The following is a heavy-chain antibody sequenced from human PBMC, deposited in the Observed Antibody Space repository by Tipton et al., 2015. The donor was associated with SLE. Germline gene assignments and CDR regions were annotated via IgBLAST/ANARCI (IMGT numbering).Heavy chain of an antibody. V-gene: IGHV3-23*01. CDR3: ATDGYYDKGSDY. CDR2: ISGDGGGT. D-gene: IGHD3-22*01. CDR1: GFTFSAYA. J-gene: IGHJ4*02. Sequence: SPRLSCAASGFTFSAYAMSWVRQAPGKGLEWVSSISGDGGGTYYPDSVKGRFTISRDNSKNTLYLHMSSLRADDTAVYYCATDGYYDKGSDYWGQGTLVTVSS.